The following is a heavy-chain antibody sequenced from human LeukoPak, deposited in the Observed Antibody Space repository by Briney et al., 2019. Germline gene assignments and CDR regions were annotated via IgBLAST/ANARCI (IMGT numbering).Heavy chain of an antibody. CDR2: IKQDGSEK. Sequence: PGGSLRLSCAASGFTFSSYWMSWVRQAPGKGLEWVANIKQDGSEKYYVDSVKGRFTISRDNAKNSLYLQMNSLRAEDTAVYYCARDMLVGASHYYYMDVWGKGTTVTVSS. D-gene: IGHD1-26*01. J-gene: IGHJ6*03. V-gene: IGHV3-7*01. CDR1: GFTFSSYW. CDR3: ARDMLVGASHYYYMDV.